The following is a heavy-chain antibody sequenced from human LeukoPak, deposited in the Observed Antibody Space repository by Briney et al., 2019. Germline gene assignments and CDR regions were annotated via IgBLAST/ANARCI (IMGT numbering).Heavy chain of an antibody. Sequence: SETLSLTCTVSGYSISSGYYWGWIRQPPGKGLEWIGRLYTSGRTNYNPSLKSRVTMSVDTSKNQFSLKLSSVTAADTAVYYCARVDYDSSGYYSTPEWFDPWGQGTLVTVSS. V-gene: IGHV4-38-2*02. D-gene: IGHD3-22*01. J-gene: IGHJ5*02. CDR1: GYSISSGYY. CDR2: LYTSGRT. CDR3: ARVDYDSSGYYSTPEWFDP.